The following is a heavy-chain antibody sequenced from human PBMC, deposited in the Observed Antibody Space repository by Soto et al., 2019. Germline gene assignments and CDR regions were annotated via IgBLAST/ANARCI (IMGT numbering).Heavy chain of an antibody. D-gene: IGHD4-17*01. Sequence: SETLSLICLVSGFPISSTYSWGWIRQPPGKGLEWIGSISHSGTTSYSPSLTSRVSISVDTSKNQVSLKLTSVTAADTAVYFCARVTMVIRDSDHFGVDVWRHGTTVTVSS. V-gene: IGHV4-38-2*02. CDR1: GFPISSTYS. CDR3: ARVTMVIRDSDHFGVDV. CDR2: ISHSGTT. J-gene: IGHJ6*02.